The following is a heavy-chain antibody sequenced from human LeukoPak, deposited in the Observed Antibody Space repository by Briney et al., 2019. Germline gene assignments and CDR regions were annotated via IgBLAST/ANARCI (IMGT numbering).Heavy chain of an antibody. CDR1: GFIFSNHI. J-gene: IGHJ5*02. CDR3: ARALYSFGPNNWFDP. CDR2: IGRSGSAI. D-gene: IGHD2-2*02. Sequence: PGGSLRLSCAASGFIFSNHIMNWVRQAPGKGLEWVSYIGRSGSAIYYADSVRGRFTISRDNAKNSLYLQMNSLRAEDTAVYYCARALYSFGPNNWFDPWGQGTLVIVSS. V-gene: IGHV3-48*04.